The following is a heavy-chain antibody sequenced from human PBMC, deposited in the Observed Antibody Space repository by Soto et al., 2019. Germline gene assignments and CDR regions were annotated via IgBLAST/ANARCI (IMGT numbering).Heavy chain of an antibody. D-gene: IGHD6-25*01. V-gene: IGHV1-8*02. CDR1: GGTFSSYA. J-gene: IGHJ4*02. CDR2: MNPYSGNT. Sequence: ASVKVSCKASGGTFSSYAISWVRQAPGQGLEWMGWMNPYSGNTGYAQKFQGRVTVTRNTSISTVYMELSGLRPDDTAVDYCARRKERSGPHYFDYWGQGSQVTVSS. CDR3: ARRKERSGPHYFDY.